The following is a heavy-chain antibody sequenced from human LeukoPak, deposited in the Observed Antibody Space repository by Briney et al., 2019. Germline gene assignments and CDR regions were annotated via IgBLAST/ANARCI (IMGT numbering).Heavy chain of an antibody. V-gene: IGHV3-15*01. CDR2: IKSKTDGGTA. CDR1: GSTFSNAW. CDR3: TTDIGITIFGVDFFDY. D-gene: IGHD3-3*01. J-gene: IGHJ4*02. Sequence: PGGSLRLSCAASGSTFSNAWMSWVRQAPGKGLEWVGRIKSKTDGGTADCAAPVKGRFTISRDDSKNTLYLQMNNLKTEDTAVYYCTTDIGITIFGVDFFDYWGQGTLVTVSS.